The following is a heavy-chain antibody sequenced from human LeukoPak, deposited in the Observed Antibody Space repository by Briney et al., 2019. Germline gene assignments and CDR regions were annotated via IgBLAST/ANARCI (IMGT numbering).Heavy chain of an antibody. J-gene: IGHJ4*02. CDR2: INPSGGST. Sequence: LRASVKVSCRASGYTFTSYYMHWVRQAPGQGLQWMGIINPSGGSTSYAQKFQGRVTMTRDTSISTAYMELSRLRSDDTAVYFCARGAISEYQLLYVDYWGQGTLVTVSS. D-gene: IGHD2-2*02. CDR3: ARGAISEYQLLYVDY. V-gene: IGHV1-46*01. CDR1: GYTFTSYY.